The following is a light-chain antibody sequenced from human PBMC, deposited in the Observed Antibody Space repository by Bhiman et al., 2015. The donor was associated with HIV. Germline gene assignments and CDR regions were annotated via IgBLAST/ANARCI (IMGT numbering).Light chain of an antibody. CDR3: SSYGGTTNWGA. CDR1: NSDVGGYNY. J-gene: IGLJ2*01. V-gene: IGLV2-8*01. Sequence: QSALTQPASVSGSPGQSITISCTGTNSDVGGYNYVSWFQQHPGKAPKLLLYEVNKRPSGVPARFSGSKSGNTASLTVSGLQDEDEADYYCSSYGGTTNWGAFGGGTKLTVL. CDR2: EVN.